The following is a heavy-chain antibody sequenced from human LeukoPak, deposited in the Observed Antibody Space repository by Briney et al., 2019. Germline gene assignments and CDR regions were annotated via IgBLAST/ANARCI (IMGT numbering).Heavy chain of an antibody. D-gene: IGHD5-24*01. CDR1: GFAFSSYG. V-gene: IGHV3-33*01. CDR3: ARDDGYRPLDV. J-gene: IGHJ6*02. Sequence: QSGRSLRLSCAASGFAFSSYGMHWVRQAPGKGLEWVAVIWYDGSNKYYGDSVKGRFTISRDNSKNTLYLQMSSLRAEDTAVYYCARDDGYRPLDVWGQGTTVTVSS. CDR2: IWYDGSNK.